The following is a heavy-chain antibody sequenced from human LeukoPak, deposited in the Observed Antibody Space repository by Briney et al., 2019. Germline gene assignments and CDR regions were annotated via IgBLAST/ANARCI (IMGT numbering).Heavy chain of an antibody. CDR1: GGTFSSYA. D-gene: IGHD3-9*01. CDR3: ARDSGEDILTGYYDY. Sequence: SVKVSCTASGGTFSSYAISWVRQAPGQGLEWMGGIIPIFGTANYEQKVQGRVTITADKSTNTAYMELSSLRSEDTAVHYCARDSGEDILTGYYDYWRQGTLVTVSS. V-gene: IGHV1-69*06. CDR2: IIPIFGTA. J-gene: IGHJ4*02.